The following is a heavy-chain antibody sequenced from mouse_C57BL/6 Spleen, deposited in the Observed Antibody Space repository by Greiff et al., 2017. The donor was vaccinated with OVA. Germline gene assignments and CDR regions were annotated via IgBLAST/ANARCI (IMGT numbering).Heavy chain of an antibody. V-gene: IGHV6-6*01. D-gene: IGHD1-1*01. J-gene: IGHJ2*01. Sequence: EVQLVESGGGLVQPGGSMKLSCAASGFTFSDAWMDWVRQSPEKGLEWVAEIRNKANNHATYYAESVKGMFTISRDDSKSSVYLQMNSLRAEDTGIYYCTRAEVYYYGSSYYFDYWGQGTTLTVSS. CDR2: IRNKANNHAT. CDR3: TRAEVYYYGSSYYFDY. CDR1: GFTFSDAW.